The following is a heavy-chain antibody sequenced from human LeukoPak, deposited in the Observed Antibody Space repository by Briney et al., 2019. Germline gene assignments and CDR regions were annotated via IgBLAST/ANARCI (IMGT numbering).Heavy chain of an antibody. J-gene: IGHJ4*02. D-gene: IGHD6-13*01. V-gene: IGHV4-61*02. CDR1: GGSISSGSYY. Sequence: SETLSLTCTVSGGSISSGSYYWTWIRQPAGNGLEWIGRIYTSGSTNYNPSLKSRVTISVDTSKNQFSLKLSSVTAADTAVYYCARGDSSSWHPFFDYWGQGTLVTVSS. CDR2: IYTSGST. CDR3: ARGDSSSWHPFFDY.